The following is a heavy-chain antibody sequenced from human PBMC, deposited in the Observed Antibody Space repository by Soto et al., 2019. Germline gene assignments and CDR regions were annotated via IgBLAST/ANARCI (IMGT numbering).Heavy chain of an antibody. CDR3: SYGDSPGPIDH. Sequence: SETLSLTCSVSGASISSYYWSWFRQSPGKGLEYIGYIHNGERTNYNPSLESRVTISADTSKNQFSLRLSSVTAADTAMYYCSYGDSPGPIDHWGQGTLVTVSS. D-gene: IGHD4-17*01. CDR2: IHNGERT. CDR1: GASISSYY. J-gene: IGHJ4*02. V-gene: IGHV4-59*01.